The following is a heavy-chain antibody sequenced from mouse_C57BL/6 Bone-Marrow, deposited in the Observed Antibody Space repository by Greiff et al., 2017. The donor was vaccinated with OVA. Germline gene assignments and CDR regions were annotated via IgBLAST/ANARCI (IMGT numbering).Heavy chain of an antibody. D-gene: IGHD2-2*01. CDR3: ARAYGFPFAY. V-gene: IGHV5-17*01. Sequence: EVKVVESGGGSVKPGGSLKLSCAASGFTFSDYGMHWVRQAPEKGLEWVAYISSGSSTIYYADTVKGRFTISRDNAKNTLFLQMTSLRSESTAIYCCARAYGFPFAYWGQGTLVTVSA. J-gene: IGHJ3*01. CDR1: GFTFSDYG. CDR2: ISSGSSTI.